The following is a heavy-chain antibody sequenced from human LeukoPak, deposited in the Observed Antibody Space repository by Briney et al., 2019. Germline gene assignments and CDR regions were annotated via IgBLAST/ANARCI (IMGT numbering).Heavy chain of an antibody. CDR1: GFTFSSYG. D-gene: IGHD3-10*01. J-gene: IGHJ4*02. V-gene: IGHV3-23*01. CDR2: ISGSGGST. Sequence: PGGSLRLSCAASGFTFSSYGMSWVRQAPGKGLEWVSAISGSGGSTYYADSVKGRFTISRDNSKNTLYLQMNSLRAEDTAVYYCAKDRMDYYGSGSLQDYWGQGTLVTVSS. CDR3: AKDRMDYYGSGSLQDY.